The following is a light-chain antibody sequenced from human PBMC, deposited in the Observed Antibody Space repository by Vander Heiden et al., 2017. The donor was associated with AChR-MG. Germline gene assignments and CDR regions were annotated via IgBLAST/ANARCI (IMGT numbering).Light chain of an antibody. CDR1: SSDVVGYNY. V-gene: IGLV2-8*01. CDR2: EVS. J-gene: IGLJ1*01. CDR3: SSYAGSTLYV. Sequence: QPALTQPPSASGSPGQSVTISCTGTSSDVVGYNYVSWYQQHPANAPKLMMYEVSKRPSGVPDRFSGSKSGNTESLTVSGLQADDEAYYYCSSYAGSTLYVFGTGTKVT.